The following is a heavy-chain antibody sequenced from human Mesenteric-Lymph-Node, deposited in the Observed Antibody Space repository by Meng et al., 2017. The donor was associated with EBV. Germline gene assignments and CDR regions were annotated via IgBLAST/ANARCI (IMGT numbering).Heavy chain of an antibody. D-gene: IGHD2/OR15-2a*01. J-gene: IGHJ5*01. CDR1: GFSIGTPGVA. V-gene: IGHV2-5*02. CDR2: IYWDGEK. CDR3: AHSFTTSGNWFDY. Sequence: QITLKESGPTLMRPPQTLTLTCPLSGFSIGTPGVAVGWIRQPPGQALEWLALIYWDGEKHYSPSLKSRLTITKDTSKNQVILTMTKVYPVDTATYYCAHSFTTSGNWFDYWGQGALVTVSS.